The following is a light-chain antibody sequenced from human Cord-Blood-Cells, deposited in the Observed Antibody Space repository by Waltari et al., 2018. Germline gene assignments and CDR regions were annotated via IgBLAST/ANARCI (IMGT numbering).Light chain of an antibody. CDR1: SSDVGGYNY. V-gene: IGLV2-11*01. Sequence: SALTPPRSVSGSPGPSVTISCTGTSSDVGGYNYVSWYQQPPGKAPKLMIYDVSKRPSGVPDRFSGSKSGNTASLTISGLQAEDEADYYCCSYAGSYTFVFGGGTKLTVL. CDR3: CSYAGSYTFV. J-gene: IGLJ3*02. CDR2: DVS.